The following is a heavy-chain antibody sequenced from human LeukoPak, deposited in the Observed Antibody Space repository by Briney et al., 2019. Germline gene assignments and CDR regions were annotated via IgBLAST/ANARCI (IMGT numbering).Heavy chain of an antibody. CDR1: GSTFTWFL. CDR3: ARPAYCDGTNCGCWLDP. J-gene: IGHJ5*02. Sequence: ASVKVSCKTYGSTFTWFLIHWVRQAPGQGLEWVGTINPRGDITSYAQRFQGRVTLTEDTSTSTFYMELSSLTSDDTAVYFCARPAYCDGTNCGCWLDPWGPGTLVTVSS. D-gene: IGHD2-21*01. V-gene: IGHV1-46*01. CDR2: INPRGDIT.